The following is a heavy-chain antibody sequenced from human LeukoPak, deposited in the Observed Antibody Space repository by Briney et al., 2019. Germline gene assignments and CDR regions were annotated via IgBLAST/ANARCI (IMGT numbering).Heavy chain of an antibody. CDR1: GYTFTGYY. D-gene: IGHD5-12*01. CDR2: INPNSGGT. V-gene: IGHV1-2*02. CDR3: ARDFNPVSSRAMVATSYDY. Sequence: ASVKVYCKASGYTFTGYYMHWVRQAPGQGLEWMGWINPNSGGTNYAQKFQGRVTMTRDTSISTAYMELSRLRSDDTAVYYCARDFNPVSSRAMVATSYDYWGQGTLVTVSS. J-gene: IGHJ4*02.